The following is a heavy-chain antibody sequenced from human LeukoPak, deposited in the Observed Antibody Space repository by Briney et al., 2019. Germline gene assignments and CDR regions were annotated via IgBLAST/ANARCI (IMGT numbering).Heavy chain of an antibody. Sequence: GGSLRLSCAASGFTFSRDWMHWVRQAPGKGLEWVSAISGSGGSTYYADSVKGRFTISRDNSKNTLYLQMNSLRAEDTAVYYCAKVSSSGYYYRFGVDYWGQGTLVTVSS. CDR2: ISGSGGST. CDR3: AKVSSSGYYYRFGVDY. V-gene: IGHV3-23*01. CDR1: GFTFSRDW. D-gene: IGHD3-22*01. J-gene: IGHJ4*02.